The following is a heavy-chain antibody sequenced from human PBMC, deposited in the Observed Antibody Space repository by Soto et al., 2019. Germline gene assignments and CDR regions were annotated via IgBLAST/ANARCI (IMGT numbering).Heavy chain of an antibody. CDR1: GFTFSSYW. V-gene: IGHV3-74*01. D-gene: IGHD2-15*01. J-gene: IGHJ6*02. CDR2: INSDGSST. Sequence: EVQLVESGGGLVQPGGSLRLSCAASGFTFSSYWMHWVRQAPGKGLVWVSRINSDGSSTSYADSVKGRFTISRDNAKNTLYLHLNSLRAELTAFYFCASGDGLVVVAATEHYGMYFWGQCTTVTVSS. CDR3: ASGDGLVVVAATEHYGMYF.